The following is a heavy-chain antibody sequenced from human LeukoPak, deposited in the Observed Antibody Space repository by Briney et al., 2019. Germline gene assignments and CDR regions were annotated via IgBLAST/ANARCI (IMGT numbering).Heavy chain of an antibody. CDR3: ARARGLLPAG. D-gene: IGHD3-22*01. CDR1: GGSISSSSYY. Sequence: PSETLSLTCTVSGGSISSSSYYWGWIRQPPGKGLEWIANVYYSGSTYYNPSLKSRVTISVDTSKNQFSLKLSSVTAADTAVYYCARARGLLPAGWGQGTLVTVSS. CDR2: VYYSGST. J-gene: IGHJ4*02. V-gene: IGHV4-39*07.